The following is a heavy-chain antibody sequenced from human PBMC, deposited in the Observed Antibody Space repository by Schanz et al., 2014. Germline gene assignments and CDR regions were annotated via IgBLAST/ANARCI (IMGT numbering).Heavy chain of an antibody. CDR2: ISSASSTI. D-gene: IGHD2-2*01. Sequence: EVQLLESGGGLVQPGGSLRLSCAASGFSVGNKYMNWVRQAPGKGLEWVSYISSASSTINYADSVKGRFTISRDNAKNSLFLQMNSLRAEDTAVYYCARAGYDADNWFDPWGQGTLVTVAS. CDR1: GFSVGNKY. CDR3: ARAGYDADNWFDP. V-gene: IGHV3-48*01. J-gene: IGHJ5*02.